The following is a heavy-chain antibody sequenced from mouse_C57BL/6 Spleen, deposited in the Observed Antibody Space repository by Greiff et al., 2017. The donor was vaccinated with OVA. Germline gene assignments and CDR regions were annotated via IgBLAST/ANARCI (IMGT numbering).Heavy chain of an antibody. CDR3: TVRWLLPY. CDR1: GFNIKDDY. D-gene: IGHD2-3*01. CDR2: IDPENGDT. Sequence: VQLQQSGAELVRPGASVKLSCTASGFNIKDDYMHWVKQRPEQGLEWIGWIDPENGDTEYASKFQGKATITADTSSNTAYLQLSSLTSEDTAVYYCTVRWLLPYWGQGTLVTVSA. V-gene: IGHV14-4*01. J-gene: IGHJ3*01.